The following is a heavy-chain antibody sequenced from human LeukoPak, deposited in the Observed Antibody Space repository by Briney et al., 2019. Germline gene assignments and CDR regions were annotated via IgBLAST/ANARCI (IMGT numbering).Heavy chain of an antibody. CDR1: GGSISSYY. CDR2: INHSGST. CDR3: ARGRRPPAHYYYGSGSPLYFDY. J-gene: IGHJ4*02. D-gene: IGHD3-10*01. V-gene: IGHV4-34*01. Sequence: SETLSLTCTVSGGSISSYYWSWIRQPPGKGLEWIGEINHSGSTNYNPSLKSRVTISVDTSKNQFSLKLSSVTAADTAVYYCARGRRPPAHYYYGSGSPLYFDYWGQGTLVTVSS.